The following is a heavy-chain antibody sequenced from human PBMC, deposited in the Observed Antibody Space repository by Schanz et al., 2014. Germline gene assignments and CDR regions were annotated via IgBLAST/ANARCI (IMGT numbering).Heavy chain of an antibody. Sequence: EVQLLESGGGLVQPGGSLRLSCAASGFTFSTYAMSWVRQAPGKGPEWVSSLTGSGGGTYYADSVKGRFSISRDLSSNTLYLQMNSLRADDSAIYYCAKDHPSSGWPAFDVWGQGTQXTVSS. CDR3: AKDHPSSGWPAFDV. CDR2: LTGSGGGT. V-gene: IGHV3-23*01. J-gene: IGHJ4*02. CDR1: GFTFSTYA. D-gene: IGHD6-19*01.